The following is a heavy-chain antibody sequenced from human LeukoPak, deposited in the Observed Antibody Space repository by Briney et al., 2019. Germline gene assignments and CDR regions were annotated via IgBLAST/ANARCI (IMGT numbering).Heavy chain of an antibody. V-gene: IGHV3-43*02. Sequence: PGGSLRLSCAASGLTFDDYAMHWVRQAPGKGLEWVSLISGDGGSTYYADSVKGRFTISRDNSKNSLYLQMNSLRTEDTALYYCAKDRGHAYNYGELDYWGQGTLVTVSS. CDR3: AKDRGHAYNYGELDY. CDR2: ISGDGGST. J-gene: IGHJ4*02. D-gene: IGHD5-18*01. CDR1: GLTFDDYA.